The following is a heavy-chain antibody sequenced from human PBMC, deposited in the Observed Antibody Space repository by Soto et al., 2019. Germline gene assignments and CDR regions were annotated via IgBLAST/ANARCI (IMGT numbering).Heavy chain of an antibody. CDR3: ARHPRGGYSSGWFDY. V-gene: IGHV4-39*01. CDR2: IYYSGST. J-gene: IGHJ4*02. CDR1: GGSLTSGSYY. Sequence: SETLSLTCTVSGGSLTSGSYYWSWIRQPTGKGLEWIGNIYYSGSTYYNLSLKSRVAISVDTSKNQFSLKLSSLTAADTALYYCARHPRGGYSSGWFDYWGQGTLVTV. D-gene: IGHD6-19*01.